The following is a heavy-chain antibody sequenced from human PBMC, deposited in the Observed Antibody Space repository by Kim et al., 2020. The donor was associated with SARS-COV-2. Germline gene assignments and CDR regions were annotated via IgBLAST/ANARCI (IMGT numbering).Heavy chain of an antibody. D-gene: IGHD4-17*01. CDR2: IYYSGST. CDR3: ATLYGDKDYYYYYGMDV. J-gene: IGHJ6*02. CDR1: GGSISSSSYY. Sequence: SETLSLTCTVSGGSISSSSYYWGWIRQPPGKGLEWIGSIYYSGSTYYNPSLKSRVTISVDTSKNQFSLKLSSVTAADTAVYYCATLYGDKDYYYYYGMDVWGQGTTVTVSS. V-gene: IGHV4-39*01.